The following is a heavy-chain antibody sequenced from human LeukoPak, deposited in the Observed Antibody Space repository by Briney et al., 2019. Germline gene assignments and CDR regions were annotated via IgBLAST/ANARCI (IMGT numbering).Heavy chain of an antibody. V-gene: IGHV3-30*02. D-gene: IGHD2-15*01. CDR1: GFTFSSYG. CDR2: IRYDGSNK. Sequence: PGGSLRLSCAASGFTFSSYGMHWVRQAPGKGLEWVAFIRYDGSNKYYADSVKGRFTISRDNSKNTLYLQMNSLRAEDTAVYYCARVVAENYCSGGSCPPEYYFDYWGQGTLVTVSS. J-gene: IGHJ4*02. CDR3: ARVVAENYCSGGSCPPEYYFDY.